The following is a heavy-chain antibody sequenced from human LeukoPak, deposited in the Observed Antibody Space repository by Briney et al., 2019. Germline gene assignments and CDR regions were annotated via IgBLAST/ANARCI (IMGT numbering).Heavy chain of an antibody. J-gene: IGHJ6*03. V-gene: IGHV3-30*02. CDR3: AKGGYWRGIVVVPAATKPGSYYMDV. CDR2: IRYDGNNK. CDR1: GFTFSSYG. D-gene: IGHD2-2*01. Sequence: GGSLRLSCAASGFTFSSYGIHWVRQAPGKGLEWVAFIRYDGNNKYYADSVKGRFTISRDNSKNTLYLQMNSLRAEDTAVYYCAKGGYWRGIVVVPAATKPGSYYMDVWGKGTTVTISS.